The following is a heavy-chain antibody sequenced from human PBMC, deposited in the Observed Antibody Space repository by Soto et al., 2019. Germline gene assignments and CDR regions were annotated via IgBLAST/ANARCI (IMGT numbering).Heavy chain of an antibody. CDR1: GGSFSGYY. V-gene: IGHV4-34*01. CDR2: INHSGST. J-gene: IGHJ6*02. CDR3: ARGVWSGYWYYYYAMDV. D-gene: IGHD3-3*01. Sequence: SETLSLTCAVYGGSFSGYYWSWIRQPPGKGLEWIGEINHSGSTNYNPSLKSRVTISVDTSKNQFSLKLSSVTAADTAVYYCARGVWSGYWYYYYAMDVWGQGTTVTVSS.